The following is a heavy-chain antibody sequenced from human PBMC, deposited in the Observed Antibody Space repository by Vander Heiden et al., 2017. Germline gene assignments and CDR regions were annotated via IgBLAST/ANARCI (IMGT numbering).Heavy chain of an antibody. CDR1: GFTFSSYA. V-gene: IGHV3-30-3*01. J-gene: IGHJ4*02. Sequence: QVQLVAPGGGGVQPGRSLRPSCAASGFTFSSYAMNWVPQAPGKGLEWVAVISYDGSNNSYADSVKCRFTISRDTSKNTLYLQMNSLRAEDAAVYYCARDLNPYSSGWYARYWGQGTLVTVSS. D-gene: IGHD6-19*01. CDR3: ARDLNPYSSGWYARY. CDR2: ISYDGSNN.